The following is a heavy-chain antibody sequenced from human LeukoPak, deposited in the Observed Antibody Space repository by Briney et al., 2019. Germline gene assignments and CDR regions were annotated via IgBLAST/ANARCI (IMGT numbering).Heavy chain of an antibody. CDR3: AAGVLGGWYKGPPDY. CDR1: GGSISSSSYY. CDR2: IYYSGST. V-gene: IGHV4-39*07. J-gene: IGHJ4*02. Sequence: SETLSLTCTVSGGSISSSSYYWGWIRQPPGTGLEWIGSIYYSGSTNYNPSLKSRVTISVDTSKNQFSLKLSSVTAADTAVYYCAAGVLGGWYKGPPDYWGQGTLVTVSS. D-gene: IGHD6-19*01.